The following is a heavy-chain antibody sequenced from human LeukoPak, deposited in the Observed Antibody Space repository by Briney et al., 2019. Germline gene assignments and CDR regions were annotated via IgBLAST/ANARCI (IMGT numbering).Heavy chain of an antibody. V-gene: IGHV1-2*02. D-gene: IGHD2/OR15-2a*01. Sequence: ASVKVSCKASGYTFTGYYMHWVRQAPGQEFEWMGWINPNSGDTNYSQKFQVRITMTRDTSITTAYMELSRLTSDDTAVYYCARESNYYFNWFDPWGQGTLVTVSS. CDR1: GYTFTGYY. J-gene: IGHJ5*02. CDR3: ARESNYYFNWFDP. CDR2: INPNSGDT.